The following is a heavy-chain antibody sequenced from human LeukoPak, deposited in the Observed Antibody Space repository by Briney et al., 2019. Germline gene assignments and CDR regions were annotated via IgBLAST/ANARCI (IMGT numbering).Heavy chain of an antibody. V-gene: IGHV4-59*11. CDR2: IHYTGST. CDR3: ASVDDEGYSDS. Sequence: PSETLSLTCIVSGGSISGHFWSWIRRPSGKGLEWIGYIHYTGSTKYNPSLKSRLTISVDTSKNQFSLKLSSVTAADTAVYYCASVDDEGYSDSWGQGTLVTVSS. CDR1: GGSISGHF. D-gene: IGHD3-22*01. J-gene: IGHJ4*02.